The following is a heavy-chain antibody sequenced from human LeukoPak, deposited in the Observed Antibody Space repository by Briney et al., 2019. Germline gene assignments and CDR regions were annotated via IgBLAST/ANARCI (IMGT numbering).Heavy chain of an antibody. V-gene: IGHV4-61*02. Sequence: SDTLSLTCTVSGGSISSGSYYWSWIRQPAGKGLEWIGSIYTSGSTNYNPSLKSRVTISVDTSKNQFSLKLSSVTAADTGVYYCARDLVDGDNINDAFDIWGQGTMVTVSS. CDR1: GGSISSGSYY. J-gene: IGHJ3*02. CDR3: ARDLVDGDNINDAFDI. D-gene: IGHD4-23*01. CDR2: IYTSGST.